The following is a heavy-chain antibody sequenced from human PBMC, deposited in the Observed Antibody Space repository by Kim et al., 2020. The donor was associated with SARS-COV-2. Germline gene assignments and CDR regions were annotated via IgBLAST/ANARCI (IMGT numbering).Heavy chain of an antibody. V-gene: IGHV3-15*01. CDR3: RVTGSIEFDY. D-gene: IGHD1-7*01. CDR1: GFTFSNAW. Sequence: GGSLRLSCEASGFTFSNAWMTWVRQAPGKGLAWVGRIKSKTDGGTTDYAAPGKDRFTMSRDDSKNTLYLQMNSLITEDTAVYYCRVTGSIEFDYWGQGTLVTVSS. CDR2: IKSKTDGGTT. J-gene: IGHJ4*02.